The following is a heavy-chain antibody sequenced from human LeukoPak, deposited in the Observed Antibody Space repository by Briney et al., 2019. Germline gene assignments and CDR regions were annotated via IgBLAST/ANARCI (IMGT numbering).Heavy chain of an antibody. V-gene: IGHV3-7*01. CDR1: EFTFSSYC. D-gene: IGHD3-9*01. J-gene: IGHJ4*02. CDR2: IKQDGSEK. CDR3: ARDPSGLNAFDV. Sequence: GGSLRLSCAASEFTFSSYCMSWVRQAPGKGLEWVANIKQDGSEKYYVDSVKGRFTISRDNAKNSLYLQMNSLRAEDTAVYYCARDPSGLNAFDVWGQGTLVTVSS.